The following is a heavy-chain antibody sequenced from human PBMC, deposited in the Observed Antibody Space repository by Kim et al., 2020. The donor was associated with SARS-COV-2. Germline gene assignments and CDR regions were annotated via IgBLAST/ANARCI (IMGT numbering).Heavy chain of an antibody. J-gene: IGHJ3*02. Sequence: SETLSLTCTVSGGSISSYYWSWIRQPPGKGLEWIGYIYYSGSTNYNPSLKSRVTISVDTSKNQFSLKLSSVTAADTAVYYCARGPLLLYYYDSSGYPPGAFDIWGQGTMVTVSS. V-gene: IGHV4-59*13. D-gene: IGHD3-22*01. CDR2: IYYSGST. CDR3: ARGPLLLYYYDSSGYPPGAFDI. CDR1: GGSISSYY.